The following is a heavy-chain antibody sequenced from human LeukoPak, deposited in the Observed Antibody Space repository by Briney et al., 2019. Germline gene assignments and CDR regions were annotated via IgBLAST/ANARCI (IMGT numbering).Heavy chain of an antibody. D-gene: IGHD6-6*01. CDR2: IWYDGSNK. CDR1: GFTFSSYG. CDR3: ARAPLPYSSSDLDY. Sequence: RAGGSLRLSCAASGFTFSSYGMHWVRQAPGKGLEWVAVIWYDGSNKYYADSVKGRFTIFRDNSKNTLYLQMNSLRAEDTAVYYCARAPLPYSSSDLDYWGQGTLVTVSS. V-gene: IGHV3-33*01. J-gene: IGHJ4*02.